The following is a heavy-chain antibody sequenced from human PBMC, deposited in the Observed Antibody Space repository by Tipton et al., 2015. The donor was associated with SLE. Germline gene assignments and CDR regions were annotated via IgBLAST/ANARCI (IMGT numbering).Heavy chain of an antibody. CDR2: INHSGST. Sequence: TLSLTCAVYGGSFSGYYWSWIRQPPGKGLEWIGEINHSGSTNYSPSLKSRVTISVDTSKNQFSLKLSSVTAADTAVYYCASVIGAVDIVATIRAFDIWGQGTMVTVSS. D-gene: IGHD5-12*01. V-gene: IGHV4-34*01. J-gene: IGHJ3*02. CDR3: ASVIGAVDIVATIRAFDI. CDR1: GGSFSGYY.